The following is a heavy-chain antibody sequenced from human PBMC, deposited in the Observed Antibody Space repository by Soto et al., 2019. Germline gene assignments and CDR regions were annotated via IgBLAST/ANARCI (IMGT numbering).Heavy chain of an antibody. D-gene: IGHD3-22*01. CDR3: AKSPGMYYYDSSGYYHYDY. CDR1: GFTLSSYA. J-gene: IGHJ4*02. CDR2: ISGSGVST. Sequence: GGSLRLSCAASGFTLSSYAMSWVRQAPGKGLDWVSAISGSGVSTYYADSVKGRFTISRDNSKNTLYLQMNSLRAEDTAVYYCAKSPGMYYYDSSGYYHYDYWGQGTLVTVSS. V-gene: IGHV3-23*01.